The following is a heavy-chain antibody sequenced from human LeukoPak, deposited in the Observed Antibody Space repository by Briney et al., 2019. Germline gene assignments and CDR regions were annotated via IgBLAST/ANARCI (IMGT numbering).Heavy chain of an antibody. J-gene: IGHJ4*02. CDR2: IYYSGST. D-gene: IGHD3-22*01. V-gene: IGHV4-39*07. Sequence: SETLSLTCAVSGGSISSGGYSWSWIRQPPGKGLEWIGSIYYSGSTYYNPSLKSRVTISVDTSKNQFSLKLSSVTAADTAVYYCARAAYYYDSSGYYTSYYFDYWGQGTLVTVSS. CDR3: ARAAYYYDSSGYYTSYYFDY. CDR1: GGSISSGGYS.